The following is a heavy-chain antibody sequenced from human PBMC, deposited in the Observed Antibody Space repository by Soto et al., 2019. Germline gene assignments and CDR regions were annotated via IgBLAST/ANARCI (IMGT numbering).Heavy chain of an antibody. J-gene: IGHJ4*02. D-gene: IGHD6-13*01. CDR3: AGPAPIAAAGNSFDY. CDR1: GGSISSSSYY. Sequence: QLQLQESGPGLVKPSETLSLTCTVSGGSISSSSYYWGWIRQPPGKGLEWIGSIYYSGSTYYNPSLKSRVTISVDTSKNQFSLKLSSVTAADTAVYYCAGPAPIAAAGNSFDYWGQGTLVTVSS. V-gene: IGHV4-39*01. CDR2: IYYSGST.